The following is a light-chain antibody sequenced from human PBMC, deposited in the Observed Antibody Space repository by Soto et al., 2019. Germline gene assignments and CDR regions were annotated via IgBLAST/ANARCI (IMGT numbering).Light chain of an antibody. J-gene: IGLJ1*01. V-gene: IGLV2-14*01. CDR1: SSDVGGYNY. CDR2: DVS. Sequence: QSALTQPASVSGSPGQSITISCTGTSSDVGGYNYVSWYQQHPGKAPKLMIYDVSNRPSGVSNRFSGSKSGNTASLTISGLQAADEDDYYCSSYTSSSNPYVFGTGTKLTVL. CDR3: SSYTSSSNPYV.